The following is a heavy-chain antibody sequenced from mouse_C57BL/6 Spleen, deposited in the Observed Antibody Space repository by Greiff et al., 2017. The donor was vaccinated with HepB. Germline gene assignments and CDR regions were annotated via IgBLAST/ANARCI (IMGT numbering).Heavy chain of an antibody. Sequence: QVQLKESGPELVKPGASVKISCKASGYAFSSSWMNWVKQRPGKGLEWIGRIYPGDGDTNYNGKFKGKATLTADKSSSTAYMQLSSLTSEDSAVYFCASPNYYGSSYDYYAMDYWGQGTSVTVSS. CDR1: GYAFSSSW. CDR3: ASPNYYGSSYDYYAMDY. V-gene: IGHV1-82*01. CDR2: IYPGDGDT. D-gene: IGHD1-1*01. J-gene: IGHJ4*01.